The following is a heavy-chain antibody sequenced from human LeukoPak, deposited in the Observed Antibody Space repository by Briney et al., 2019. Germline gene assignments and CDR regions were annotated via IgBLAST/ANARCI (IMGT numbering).Heavy chain of an antibody. D-gene: IGHD5-12*01. J-gene: IGHJ4*02. V-gene: IGHV3-48*03. CDR2: ISSSGSTI. CDR3: ASDGGVATTGYYFDY. CDR1: GFTFSSCE. Sequence: PGGSLRLSCAASGFTFSSCEMNWVRQAPGKGLEWVSYISSSGSTIYYADSVKGRFTISRDNAKNSLYLQMNSLRAEDTAVYYCASDGGVATTGYYFDYWGQGTLVTVSS.